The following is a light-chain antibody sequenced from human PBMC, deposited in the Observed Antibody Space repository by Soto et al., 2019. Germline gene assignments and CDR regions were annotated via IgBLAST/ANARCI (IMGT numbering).Light chain of an antibody. Sequence: QSVLTQPASVSGSPGQSITISCTGTSSDVGNSNYVSWYQHHPGKAPKLLIFGVSNRPSGVSDRFSGSKSGNTASLTISGLQAEDEADYYCSSYASSTLGVFGGGTKLTVL. CDR1: SSDVGNSNY. CDR2: GVS. J-gene: IGLJ3*02. V-gene: IGLV2-14*03. CDR3: SSYASSTLGV.